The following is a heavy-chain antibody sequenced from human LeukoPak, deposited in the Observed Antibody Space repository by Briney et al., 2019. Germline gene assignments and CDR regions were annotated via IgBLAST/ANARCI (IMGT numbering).Heavy chain of an antibody. V-gene: IGHV3-23*01. CDR1: GFTFSTSW. Sequence: GGSLRLSCAASGFTFSTSWMTWIRQAPGKGLEWVSAISGSGGSTYYADSVKGRFTISRDNSKNTLYLQMNSLRAEDTAVYYCAREEMVRGSTTGGDYWGQGTLVTVSS. CDR2: ISGSGGST. J-gene: IGHJ4*02. CDR3: AREEMVRGSTTGGDY. D-gene: IGHD3-10*01.